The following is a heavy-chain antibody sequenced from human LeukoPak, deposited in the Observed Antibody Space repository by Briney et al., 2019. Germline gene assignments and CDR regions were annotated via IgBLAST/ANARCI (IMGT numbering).Heavy chain of an antibody. CDR1: GFTFSSYA. V-gene: IGHV3-23*01. D-gene: IGHD3-16*02. CDR2: ISGSGGST. CDR3: AKDPYYDYVWGSYRYTNYFDY. Sequence: GGSLRLSCAASGFTFSSYAMSWVRQAPGKGLEWASAISGSGGSTYYADSVKGRFTISRDNSKNTLYLQMNSLRAEDTAVYYCAKDPYYDYVWGSYRYTNYFDYWGQGTLVTVSS. J-gene: IGHJ4*02.